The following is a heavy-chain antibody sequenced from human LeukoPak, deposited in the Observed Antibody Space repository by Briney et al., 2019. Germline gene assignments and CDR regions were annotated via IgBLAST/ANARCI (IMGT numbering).Heavy chain of an antibody. D-gene: IGHD6-25*01. J-gene: IGHJ5*02. CDR3: ARVVTAAGLDL. CDR1: GGPISGSIT. V-gene: IGHV4-39*07. CDR2: VHYDGRT. Sequence: PSETLSLTCTVSGGPISGSITWGWVRQLPGKGLEWIGNVHYDGRTASNPSLKSRVTMSLDTSTNQFSLKMNSVTATDTALYYCARVVTAAGLDLWGQGILVTISS.